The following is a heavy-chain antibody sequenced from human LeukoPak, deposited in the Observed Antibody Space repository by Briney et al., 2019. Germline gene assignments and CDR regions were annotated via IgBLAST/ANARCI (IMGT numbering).Heavy chain of an antibody. CDR2: IDYSGST. D-gene: IGHD2-15*01. J-gene: IGHJ4*02. CDR1: GGSISRSNYY. V-gene: IGHV4-39*01. CDR3: ARQIVVVADFDF. Sequence: ETLSLTCTVSGGSISRSNYYWGWIRPPPGKGLEWIGSIDYSGSTYSNPSLKSRVTISVDTSKNQFSLKLSSVTASDTAVYFCARQIVVVADFDFWGQGTLVTVSS.